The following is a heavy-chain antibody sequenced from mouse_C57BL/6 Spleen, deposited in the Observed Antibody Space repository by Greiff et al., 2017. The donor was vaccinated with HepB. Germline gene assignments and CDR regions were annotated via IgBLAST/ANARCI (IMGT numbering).Heavy chain of an antibody. CDR3: ARGELLRSRYYAMDY. V-gene: IGHV1-55*01. CDR2: IYPGSGST. D-gene: IGHD1-1*01. CDR1: GYTFTSYW. Sequence: QVQLQQPGAELVKPGASVKMSCKASGYTFTSYWITWVKQRPGQGLEWIGDIYPGSGSTNYNEKFKSKATLTVDTSSSTAYMQLSSLSSEDSAVYYCARGELLRSRYYAMDYWGQGTSVTVSS. J-gene: IGHJ4*01.